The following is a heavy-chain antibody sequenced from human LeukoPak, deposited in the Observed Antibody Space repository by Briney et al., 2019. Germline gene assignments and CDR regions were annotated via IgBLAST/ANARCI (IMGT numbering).Heavy chain of an antibody. CDR2: IYHRGST. D-gene: IGHD2-2*02. CDR1: GYSISSGYY. CDR3: AMIVVVPAAIRYRPGNYFDY. V-gene: IGHV4-38-2*01. Sequence: SGTLSLTCAVSGYSISSGYYWGWIRQPPGKGLEWIGSIYHRGSTYYNPSLKSRVTISVDTSKNQFSLKLSSVTAADTAVYYCAMIVVVPAAIRYRPGNYFDYWGQGTLVTVSS. J-gene: IGHJ4*02.